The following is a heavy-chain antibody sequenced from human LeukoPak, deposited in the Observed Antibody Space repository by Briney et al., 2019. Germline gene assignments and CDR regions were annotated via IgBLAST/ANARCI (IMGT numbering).Heavy chain of an antibody. CDR3: AREPYYYDSSDTTHDY. D-gene: IGHD3-22*01. Sequence: ASVKVSCKASGYTFTSYYMHWVRQAPGQGLEWMGIINPSGGSTSYAQKFQGRVTMTRDMSTSTVYMELSSLRSEDTAVYYCAREPYYYDSSDTTHDYWGQGTLVTVSS. V-gene: IGHV1-46*01. CDR2: INPSGGST. CDR1: GYTFTSYY. J-gene: IGHJ4*02.